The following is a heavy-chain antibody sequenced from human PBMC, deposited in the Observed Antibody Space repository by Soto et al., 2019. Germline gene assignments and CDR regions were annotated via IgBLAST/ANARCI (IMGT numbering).Heavy chain of an antibody. D-gene: IGHD3-22*01. Sequence: ASVKVSCKASGYTFTSYGISWVRQAPGQGLEWMGWISAYNGNTNYAQKLQGRVTMTTDTSTSTAYMELRSLRSDDTAVYYCARDPGYYDSSGYYHFDYWGQGTLVTVSS. CDR2: ISAYNGNT. CDR3: ARDPGYYDSSGYYHFDY. J-gene: IGHJ4*02. CDR1: GYTFTSYG. V-gene: IGHV1-18*01.